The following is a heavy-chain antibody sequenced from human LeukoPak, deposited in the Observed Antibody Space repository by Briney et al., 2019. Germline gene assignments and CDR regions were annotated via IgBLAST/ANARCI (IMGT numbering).Heavy chain of an antibody. V-gene: IGHV1-18*01. CDR3: ARASIRFLEWLVPYPLDY. J-gene: IGHJ4*02. CDR2: ISAYNGNT. CDR1: GYTFTSYG. D-gene: IGHD3-3*01. Sequence: ASVKVSCKASGYTFTSYGISWVRQAPGQGLEWMGWISAYNGNTNYVQKLQGRVTMTTDTSTSTAYMELRSLRSDDTAVYYCARASIRFLEWLVPYPLDYWGQGTLVTVSS.